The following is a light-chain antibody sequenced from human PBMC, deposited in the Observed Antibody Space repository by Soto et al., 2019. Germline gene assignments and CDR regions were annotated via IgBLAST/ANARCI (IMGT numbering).Light chain of an antibody. CDR3: QQYGTSPYP. Sequence: EIVLTQSPGTLSLSPGERATLSCRASQSVTYSFLAWYQQKPGQTPRLLIYGASSRAIGIPDRFSGSGSGTDLTLTISRLEPDDFAVYFWQQYGTSPYPFGQGTKLEIK. CDR2: GAS. V-gene: IGKV3-20*01. J-gene: IGKJ2*01. CDR1: QSVTYSF.